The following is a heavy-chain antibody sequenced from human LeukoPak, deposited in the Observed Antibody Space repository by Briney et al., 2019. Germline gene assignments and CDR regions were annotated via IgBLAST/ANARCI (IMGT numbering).Heavy chain of an antibody. J-gene: IGHJ4*02. CDR2: IYPGDSDT. CDR3: AREPNINVDGVDY. Sequence: GESLKVSCKGSGYSFTSYWIGWVRQMPGKGLEWMGIIYPGDSDTRYSPSFQGQVTISADKSISTAYLQWSSLKASDTAMYYCAREPNINVDGVDYWGQGTLVTVSS. D-gene: IGHD2/OR15-2a*01. CDR1: GYSFTSYW. V-gene: IGHV5-51*01.